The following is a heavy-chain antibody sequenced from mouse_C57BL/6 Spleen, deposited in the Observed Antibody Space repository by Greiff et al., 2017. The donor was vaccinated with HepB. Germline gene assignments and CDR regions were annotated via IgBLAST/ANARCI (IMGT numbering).Heavy chain of an antibody. CDR1: GYTFTSYW. V-gene: IGHV1-55*01. D-gene: IGHD2-5*01. CDR2: IYPGSGST. CDR3: ARRTYYSNSYYFDY. Sequence: QVQLQQSGAELVKPGASVKMSCKASGYTFTSYWITWVKQRPGQGLEWIGDIYPGSGSTNYNEKFKSKATLTVDTSSSTAYMQLSSLTSEDSAVYYCARRTYYSNSYYFDYWGQGTTLTVSS. J-gene: IGHJ2*01.